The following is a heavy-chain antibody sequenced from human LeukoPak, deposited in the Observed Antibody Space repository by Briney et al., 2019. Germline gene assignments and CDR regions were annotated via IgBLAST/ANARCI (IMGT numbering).Heavy chain of an antibody. V-gene: IGHV4-39*01. CDR2: IYYSGST. CDR3: ARLGYCSSTSRYSLFYYYYYMDV. CDR1: GGSISSSSYY. Sequence: SETLSLTCTVSGGSISSSSYYWGWIRQPPGKGLEWIGSIYYSGSTYYNPSLKSRVTISVDTSKNQFSLKLSSVTAADTAVYYCARLGYCSSTSRYSLFYYYYYMDVWGKGTTVTVSS. D-gene: IGHD2-2*01. J-gene: IGHJ6*03.